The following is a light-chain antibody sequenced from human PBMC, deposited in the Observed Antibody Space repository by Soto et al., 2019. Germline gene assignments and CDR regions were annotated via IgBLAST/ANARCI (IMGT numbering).Light chain of an antibody. Sequence: QSVLTQPPSVSAAPGQKVTISCSGSRSNIGNNYVSWYQQLPGTAPKLLIYDNNKRPPGIPARFSGSKSGTSGTLDITGLQTGDEADYYCATWDYSLTGEVFGGGTKLTVL. V-gene: IGLV1-51*01. CDR2: DNN. J-gene: IGLJ2*01. CDR1: RSNIGNNY. CDR3: ATWDYSLTGEV.